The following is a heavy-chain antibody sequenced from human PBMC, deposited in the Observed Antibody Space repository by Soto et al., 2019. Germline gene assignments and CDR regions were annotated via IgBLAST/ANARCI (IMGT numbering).Heavy chain of an antibody. CDR3: ARGQRFSDWFDP. CDR2: IYSSGNT. D-gene: IGHD3-3*01. J-gene: IGHJ5*02. CDR1: GGTISCYY. Sequence: KTSETLSLTCSVSGGTISCYYWTWIRQPAGKGLEWIGRIYSSGNTKYNPSLQSRVTMSLDMSNNQFSLRLTSVTAADTAVYYCARGQRFSDWFDPWGQGTLVTVSS. V-gene: IGHV4-4*07.